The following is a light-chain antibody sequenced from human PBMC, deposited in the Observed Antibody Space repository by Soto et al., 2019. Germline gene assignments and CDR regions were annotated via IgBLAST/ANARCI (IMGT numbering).Light chain of an antibody. CDR1: QSISSW. J-gene: IGKJ1*01. CDR2: KAS. CDR3: QQYNSYPRT. V-gene: IGKV1-5*03. Sequence: DIQMTQSPSTLSASVGDRVTITCRASQSISSWLAWYQQKPGKAPKLLIYKASSLESEVPSRFSGSGCGTKFTLTISSLQPDDFATYYCQQYNSYPRTFGQGTKVEIK.